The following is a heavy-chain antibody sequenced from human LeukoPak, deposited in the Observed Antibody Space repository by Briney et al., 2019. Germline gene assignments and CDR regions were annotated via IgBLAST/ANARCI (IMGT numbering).Heavy chain of an antibody. CDR1: GGSISSGDYY. Sequence: KPSETLSLTCTVSGGSISSGDYYWSWIRQPPGKGLEWIGYIYYSGSTYYNPSLKSRVTMSVDTSKNQFSLKLSSVTAADTAVYYCAREGYDSSGLYDYWGQGTLVTVSS. CDR2: IYYSGST. D-gene: IGHD3-22*01. V-gene: IGHV4-30-4*01. CDR3: AREGYDSSGLYDY. J-gene: IGHJ4*02.